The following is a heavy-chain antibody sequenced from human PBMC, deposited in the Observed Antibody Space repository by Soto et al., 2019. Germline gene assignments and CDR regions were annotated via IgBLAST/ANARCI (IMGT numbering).Heavy chain of an antibody. CDR3: TRVHTTGPVIPDY. CDR1: GFTFGDYA. D-gene: IGHD1-1*01. Sequence: GGSLRLSCTASGFTFGDYAMSWFRQAPGKGLEWVGFIRSKAYGGTTEYAASVKGRFTISRDDSKSIAYLQMNSLKTEDTAVYYCTRVHTTGPVIPDYWGQGTPVTVSS. J-gene: IGHJ4*02. V-gene: IGHV3-49*03. CDR2: IRSKAYGGTT.